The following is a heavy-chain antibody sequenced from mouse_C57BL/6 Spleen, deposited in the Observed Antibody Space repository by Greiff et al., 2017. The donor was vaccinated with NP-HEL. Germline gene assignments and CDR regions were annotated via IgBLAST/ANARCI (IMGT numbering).Heavy chain of an antibody. D-gene: IGHD2-2*01. CDR2: IDPSDSYT. CDR3: ARSTMVTTGNWYFDV. Sequence: QVQLQQPGAELVKPGASVKLSCKASGYTFTSYWMQWVEQRPGQGLEWIGEIDPSDSYTNYNQKFKGKATLTVDTSSSTAYMQLSSLTSEDSAVYYCARSTMVTTGNWYFDVWGTGTTVTVSS. J-gene: IGHJ1*03. V-gene: IGHV1-50*01. CDR1: GYTFTSYW.